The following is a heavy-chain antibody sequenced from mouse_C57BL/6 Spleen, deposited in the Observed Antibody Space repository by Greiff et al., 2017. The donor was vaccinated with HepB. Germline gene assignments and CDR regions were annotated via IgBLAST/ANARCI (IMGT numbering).Heavy chain of an antibody. CDR3: ARIYDYDVEYYFDY. J-gene: IGHJ2*01. CDR1: GFTFSDYG. D-gene: IGHD2-4*01. Sequence: EVQLVESGGGLVQPGGSLKLSCAASGFTFSDYGMAWVRQAPRKGPEWVAFISNLAYSIYYADTVTGRFTISRENAKNTLYLEMSSLRSEDTAMYYCARIYDYDVEYYFDYWGQGTTLTVSS. V-gene: IGHV5-15*01. CDR2: ISNLAYSI.